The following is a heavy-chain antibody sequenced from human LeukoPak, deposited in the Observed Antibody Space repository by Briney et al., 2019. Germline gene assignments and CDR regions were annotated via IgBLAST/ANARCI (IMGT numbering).Heavy chain of an antibody. D-gene: IGHD2-2*02. V-gene: IGHV3-74*01. CDR2: INSDGSST. J-gene: IGHJ4*02. CDR1: GFTFSNYW. CDR3: ARDSSYCSSTSCYNYFDY. Sequence: GGSLRLSCAASGFTFSNYWMHWVRQAPGKGLVWVSRINSDGSSTTYADSVKGRFTISRGNAKNTLYLQMNSLRAEDTAVYYCARDSSYCSSTSCYNYFDYWGQGNLVTVSS.